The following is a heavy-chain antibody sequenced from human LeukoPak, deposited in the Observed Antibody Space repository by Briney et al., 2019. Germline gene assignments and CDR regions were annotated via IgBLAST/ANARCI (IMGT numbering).Heavy chain of an antibody. D-gene: IGHD4-23*01. CDR1: GGSISSGSYY. Sequence: SETLSLTCTVSGGSISSGSYYWSWIRQPAGKGLEWIGRIYTSGSTNYNPSLKSRVTISVDTSKNQFSLKLSSVTAADTAVYYCARGTTVVTPSFDYWGQGTLVTVSS. J-gene: IGHJ4*02. CDR3: ARGTTVVTPSFDY. CDR2: IYTSGST. V-gene: IGHV4-61*02.